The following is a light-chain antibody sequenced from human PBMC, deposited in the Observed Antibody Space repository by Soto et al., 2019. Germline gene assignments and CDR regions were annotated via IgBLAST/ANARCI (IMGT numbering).Light chain of an antibody. CDR2: DDN. CDR3: GTWDSSLSAVV. Sequence: QSVLTQPPSVSAAPGQKVTISCSGSSSNIGRNYVSWYQQLPGTAPQLLVCDDNKRPSGIPDRFSGSKSGSSATLGITGLQTGDEADYYCGTWDSSLSAVVFGGGTKLTVL. CDR1: SSNIGRNY. V-gene: IGLV1-51*01. J-gene: IGLJ2*01.